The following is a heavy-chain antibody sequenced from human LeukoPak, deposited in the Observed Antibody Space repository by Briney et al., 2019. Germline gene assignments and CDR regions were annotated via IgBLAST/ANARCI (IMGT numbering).Heavy chain of an antibody. V-gene: IGHV3-23*01. Sequence: GSLRLSCAASGFTFSSFAMIWVRQPPGKGLKWVSSIFQGGGEIHYADSVRGRFTISRDNSRSTLFLQMNSLRVEDTAIYYCATYRQVLLPFESWGQGTLVTVSS. J-gene: IGHJ4*02. CDR3: ATYRQVLLPFES. CDR2: IFQGGGEI. CDR1: GFTFSSFA. D-gene: IGHD5-18*01.